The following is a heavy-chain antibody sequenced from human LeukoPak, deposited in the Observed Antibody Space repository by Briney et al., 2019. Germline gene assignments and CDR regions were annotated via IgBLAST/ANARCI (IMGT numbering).Heavy chain of an antibody. D-gene: IGHD3-10*01. Sequence: ASVKVSCKASGGTFSSYAISWVRQAPGQGLEWMGGIIPIFGTANYAQKFQGRVTITTDESTSTAYMELSSLRSEDTAVYYCASHYYGSGSYSPFDYWGQGTLVTVSS. CDR1: GGTFSSYA. V-gene: IGHV1-69*05. CDR3: ASHYYGSGSYSPFDY. CDR2: IIPIFGTA. J-gene: IGHJ4*02.